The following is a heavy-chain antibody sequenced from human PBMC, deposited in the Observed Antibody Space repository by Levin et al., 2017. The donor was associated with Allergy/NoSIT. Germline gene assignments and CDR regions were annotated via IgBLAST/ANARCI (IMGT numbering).Heavy chain of an antibody. CDR2: IKQDGSEK. CDR1: GFTVSSYW. V-gene: IGHV3-7*01. Sequence: GGSLRLSCAASGFTVSSYWMSWVRQAPGKGLEWVANIKQDGSEKYYVDSVKGRFTISRDNAKNSLYLQMNSLRAEDTAVYYCAREGGTYCSSTSCPPALDNWFDPWGQGTLVTVSS. J-gene: IGHJ5*02. CDR3: AREGGTYCSSTSCPPALDNWFDP. D-gene: IGHD2-2*01.